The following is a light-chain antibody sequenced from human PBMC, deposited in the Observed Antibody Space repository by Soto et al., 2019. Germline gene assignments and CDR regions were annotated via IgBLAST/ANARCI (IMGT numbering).Light chain of an antibody. CDR3: HSRA. Sequence: DIQMTQSPSSLSPSVGDRVTITCRASRSISDWLAWYQQKPGKAPELLIYDASTLESGVPSRFSGSGSETELTLTISRLQPDDFATYFCHSRAFGQGTRLEIK. CDR2: DAS. CDR1: RSISDW. J-gene: IGKJ5*01. V-gene: IGKV1-5*01.